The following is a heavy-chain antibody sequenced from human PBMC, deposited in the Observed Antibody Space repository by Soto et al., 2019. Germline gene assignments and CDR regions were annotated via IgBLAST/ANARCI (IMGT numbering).Heavy chain of an antibody. CDR3: AKDLYYYDSSGYYPPEYFHH. V-gene: IGHV3-23*01. CDR1: GFTFSSYA. J-gene: IGHJ1*01. CDR2: ISGSGGST. Sequence: PGGSLRLSCAASGFTFSSYAMSWVRQAPGKGLEWVSAISGSGGSTYYADSVKGRFTISRDNSKNTLYLQMNSLRAEDTAVYYCAKDLYYYDSSGYYPPEYFHHWGHGNLVTVSS. D-gene: IGHD3-22*01.